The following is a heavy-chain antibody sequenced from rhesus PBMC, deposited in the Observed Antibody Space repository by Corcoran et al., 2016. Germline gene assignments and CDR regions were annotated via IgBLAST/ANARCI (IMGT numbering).Heavy chain of an antibody. CDR1: GFTFSTYC. V-gene: IGHV3-16*02. CDR3: TRDYRAGYFEF. Sequence: EVQLVESGGGLVQPGGSLSLSCAASGFTFSTYCISWVRQAPGQGLDWVGRIKNKADGGTAAYAESVTGRFTISREDSKNTLYLQMNSLKTEDTAVYYCTRDYRAGYFEFWGQGALVTVSS. J-gene: IGHJ1*01. CDR2: IKNKADGGTA. D-gene: IGHD1-1-1*01.